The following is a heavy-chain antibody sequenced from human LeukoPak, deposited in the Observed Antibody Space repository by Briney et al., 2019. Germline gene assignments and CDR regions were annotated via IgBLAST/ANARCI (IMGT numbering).Heavy chain of an antibody. CDR1: GFTLSNYD. Sequence: GGSLRLFCAASGFTLSNYDMNWVREAPGKGLEWVSSISTSSRYIYYKDSVRGRFTISRDDAKNSLYLEMNSLRAEDTAVYYCARADCSSSTCYLRRSWFDPWGQGTLVTVSS. D-gene: IGHD2-2*01. V-gene: IGHV3-21*01. J-gene: IGHJ5*02. CDR2: ISTSSRYI. CDR3: ARADCSSSTCYLRRSWFDP.